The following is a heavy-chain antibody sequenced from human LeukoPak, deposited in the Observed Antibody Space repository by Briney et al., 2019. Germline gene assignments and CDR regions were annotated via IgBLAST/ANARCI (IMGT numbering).Heavy chain of an antibody. CDR1: GGSISSYY. CDR3: AGYYDSSGYYPNAFDI. CDR2: IYYSGST. Sequence: SETLSLTCTVSGGSISSYYWSWIRQPPGKGLEWIGYIYYSGSTNYNPPLKSRVTISVDPYKNQFSLKLSSVTAADTAVYYCAGYYDSSGYYPNAFDIWGQGTMVTVSS. V-gene: IGHV4-59*01. D-gene: IGHD3-22*01. J-gene: IGHJ3*02.